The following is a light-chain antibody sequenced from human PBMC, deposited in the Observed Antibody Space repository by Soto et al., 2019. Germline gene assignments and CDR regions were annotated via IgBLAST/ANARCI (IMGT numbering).Light chain of an antibody. CDR3: QHYGSSLWT. CDR1: QSVSGH. CDR2: SVS. Sequence: EIVLTQSPGTLSLSPGERATLSCRAMQSVSGHLACYQQKPGQAPRLLIYSVSSRATGIPDRFSGSGSGTDFTLTITTLEPEDFAVYYCQHYGSSLWTFGQGTKVEIK. J-gene: IGKJ1*01. V-gene: IGKV3-20*01.